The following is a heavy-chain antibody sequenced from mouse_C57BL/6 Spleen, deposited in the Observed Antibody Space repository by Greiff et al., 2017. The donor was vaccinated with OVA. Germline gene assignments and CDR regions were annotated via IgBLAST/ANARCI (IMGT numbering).Heavy chain of an antibody. CDR1: GYTFTDYE. D-gene: IGHD3-2*02. CDR2: IDPETGGT. V-gene: IGHV1-15*01. CDR3: TRIRDYFDY. J-gene: IGHJ2*01. Sequence: VQLQQSGAELVRPGASVTLSCKASGYTFTDYEMHWVKQTPVHGLEWIGAIDPETGGTAYNQKFKGKAILTADKSSSTAYMELRSLTSEDSAVYYCTRIRDYFDYWGQGTTLTVSS.